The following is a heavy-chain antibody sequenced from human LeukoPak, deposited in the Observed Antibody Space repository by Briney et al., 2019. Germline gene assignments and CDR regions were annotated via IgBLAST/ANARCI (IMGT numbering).Heavy chain of an antibody. Sequence: GGSLRLSCSASGFTFNTYTMHWVRQASGKGLEYVSSISGGGGTTFYADSVRGRFTISRDNSKNTLYLQMSSLRAEDTALYYCVKDLSGTYSFDYWGQGTLVTVSS. J-gene: IGHJ4*02. D-gene: IGHD1-26*01. CDR1: GFTFNTYT. CDR2: ISGGGGTT. CDR3: VKDLSGTYSFDY. V-gene: IGHV3-64D*09.